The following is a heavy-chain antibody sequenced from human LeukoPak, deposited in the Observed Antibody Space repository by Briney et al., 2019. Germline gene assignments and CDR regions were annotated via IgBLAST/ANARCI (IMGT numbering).Heavy chain of an antibody. J-gene: IGHJ4*02. CDR3: AKDGSYRLTTVTYNDY. V-gene: IGHV3-23*01. CDR1: GFTFSSYA. D-gene: IGHD4-17*01. Sequence: GGSLRLSCAASGFTFSSYAMSWVRQAPGKGLEWVSAISGSGGSTYCADSVKGRFTISRDNSKNTLYLQMNSLRAEDTAVYYCAKDGSYRLTTVTYNDYWGQGTLVTVSS. CDR2: ISGSGGST.